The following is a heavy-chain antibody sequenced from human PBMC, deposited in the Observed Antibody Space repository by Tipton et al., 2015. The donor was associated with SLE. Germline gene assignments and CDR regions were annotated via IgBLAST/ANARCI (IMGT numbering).Heavy chain of an antibody. V-gene: IGHV4-59*13. J-gene: IGHJ3*02. CDR2: IYYSEST. Sequence: LRLSCTVSGGSISSYYWSWSRQPPGRGLGWVGYIYYSESTTYNPSLKSRVTISLDTSTNQFSLKLSSGSAADTAVYYCARGRGSAFDIWGQGTMVTVSS. CDR1: GGSISSYY. CDR3: ARGRGSAFDI.